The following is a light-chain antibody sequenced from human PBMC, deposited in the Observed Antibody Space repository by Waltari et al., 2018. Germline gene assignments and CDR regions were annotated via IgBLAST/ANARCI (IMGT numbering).Light chain of an antibody. V-gene: IGKV1-27*01. CDR1: LGISNY. CDR2: AAS. J-gene: IGKJ3*01. CDR3: QKYNSAPHT. Sequence: DIQMIQSPSSLSASVGDRVLITCRASLGISNYLAWYQQKPGKVPKLLIYAASTLQSGVPSRFSGSLSGTDFTLTISSLQPEDVATYYCQKYNSAPHTFGPGTKVDIK.